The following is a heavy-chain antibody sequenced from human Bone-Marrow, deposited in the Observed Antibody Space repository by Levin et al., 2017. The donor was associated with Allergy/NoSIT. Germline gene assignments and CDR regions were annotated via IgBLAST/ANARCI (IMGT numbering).Heavy chain of an antibody. CDR2: ISYDGSNK. Sequence: GESLKISCAASGFTFSSYGMHWVRQAPGKGLEWVAVISYDGSNKYYADSVKGRFTISRDNSKNTLYLQMNSLRAEDTAVYYCATCISTVAFDYWGQGTLVTVSS. CDR1: GFTFSSYG. D-gene: IGHD2-2*01. V-gene: IGHV3-30*03. J-gene: IGHJ4*02. CDR3: ATCISTVAFDY.